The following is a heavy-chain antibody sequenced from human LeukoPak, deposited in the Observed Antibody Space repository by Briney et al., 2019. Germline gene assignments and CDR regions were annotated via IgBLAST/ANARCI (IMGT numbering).Heavy chain of an antibody. Sequence: GGSLRLSCADSGLTFSDAWISWVRQAPGKGLEWVARITAGGTEDYAAPVNARFTASRDDSKTTVYLQMNSLTTEDTAVYYCTTAPTRGWLPYFDYWGQGTVVTVSS. V-gene: IGHV3-15*01. CDR2: ITAGGTE. J-gene: IGHJ4*02. D-gene: IGHD5-24*01. CDR1: GLTFSDAW. CDR3: TTAPTRGWLPYFDY.